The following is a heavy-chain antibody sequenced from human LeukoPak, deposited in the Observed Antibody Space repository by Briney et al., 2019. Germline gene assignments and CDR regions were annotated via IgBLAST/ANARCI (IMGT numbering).Heavy chain of an antibody. V-gene: IGHV3-53*01. CDR2: IHSGGTT. J-gene: IGHJ4*02. CDR1: GFTVRSNY. D-gene: IGHD3-16*01. Sequence: PGGSLRPSCAASGFTVRSNYMSWLRQAPGKGLEWVSVIHSGGTTSYTDSVKGRFTISRDNSKNTLYLQMNSLRAEDTAVYYCARDGGIRGIFDYWGQGTLVTVSS. CDR3: ARDGGIRGIFDY.